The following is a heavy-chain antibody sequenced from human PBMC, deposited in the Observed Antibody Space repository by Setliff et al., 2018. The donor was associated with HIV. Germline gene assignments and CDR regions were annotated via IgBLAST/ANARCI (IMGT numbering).Heavy chain of an antibody. Sequence: GGSLRLSCAASGFTVSSNYMSWVRQAPGKGLEWVANIKQDGSEKYYVDSVKGRFTISRDNAKNSLYLQMNSLRAEDTAVYYCARTGYAFDLWGPGTMVTVSS. V-gene: IGHV3-7*03. J-gene: IGHJ3*01. CDR1: GFTVSSNY. CDR3: ARTGYAFDL. CDR2: IKQDGSEK.